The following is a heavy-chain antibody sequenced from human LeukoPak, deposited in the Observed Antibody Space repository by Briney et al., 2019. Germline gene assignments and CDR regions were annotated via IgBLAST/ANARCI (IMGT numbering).Heavy chain of an antibody. CDR2: ISSSGSTK. Sequence: GGSLRLSCAASGFTFSSYEMNWVRQAPGKGLEWIAYISSSGSTKYYADSVKGRFTISRDSAKNSLYLQMNSLRAEDTALYYCARIARGYWGQGTLVTVSS. CDR3: ARIARGY. CDR1: GFTFSSYE. J-gene: IGHJ4*02. V-gene: IGHV3-48*03. D-gene: IGHD2-21*01.